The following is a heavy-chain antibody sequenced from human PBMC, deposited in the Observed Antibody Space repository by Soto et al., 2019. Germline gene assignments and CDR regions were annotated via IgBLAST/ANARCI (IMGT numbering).Heavy chain of an antibody. CDR1: GFTVSSNY. J-gene: IGHJ4*02. D-gene: IGHD5-12*01. CDR2: ISGSGGST. V-gene: IGHV3-23*04. Sequence: EVQLVESGGGLIQPGGSLRLSCAASGFTVSSNYMSWVRQAPGKGLEWVSVISGSGGSTYYADSVKGRFTISRDNSKNTLYLQMNSLRAEDTAVYYCAKDRFYIVATRPDYWGQGTLVTVSS. CDR3: AKDRFYIVATRPDY.